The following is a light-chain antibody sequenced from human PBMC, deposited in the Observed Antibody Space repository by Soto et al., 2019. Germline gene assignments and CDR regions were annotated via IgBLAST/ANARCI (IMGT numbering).Light chain of an antibody. CDR3: ETWDSNPRV. CDR1: SGHSSYI. V-gene: IGLV4-60*02. Sequence: QSVLTQSSSASASLGSSVKLTCTLSSGHSSYIIALHQQQPGKAPRYLMKLEGSGSYNKGSGVPDRFSGSSSGADRYLTISNLQFEDEADYYCETWDSNPRVFGGGTKLTVL. CDR2: LEGSGSY. J-gene: IGLJ3*02.